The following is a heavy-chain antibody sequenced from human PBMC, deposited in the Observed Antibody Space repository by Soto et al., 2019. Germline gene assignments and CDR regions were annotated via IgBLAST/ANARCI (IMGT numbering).Heavy chain of an antibody. CDR1: GGSVRAPDW. J-gene: IGHJ5*01. CDR3: ARVRQGCSANNCYFVP. D-gene: IGHD1-1*01. CDR2: VHISGHS. Sequence: SETLSLTCTLSGGSVRAPDWWNWVRQSPDKGLEWIAEVHISGHSNYNPSLRSRVSVSIDSSKNQFYLNLNSVTAADTAIYYCARVRQGCSANNCYFVPWGQGTQVTVSS. V-gene: IGHV4-4*02.